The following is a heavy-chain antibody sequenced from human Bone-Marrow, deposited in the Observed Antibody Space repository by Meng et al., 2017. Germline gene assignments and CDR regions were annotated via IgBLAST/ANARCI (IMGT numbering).Heavy chain of an antibody. CDR3: SVGELLPTWFDP. Sequence: QLQLQESGPGLVKPSETLYLTCTVSGVSISSSSYYWGWIRQPPGKGLEWIGSFYYSGSTFSNPSLKNRVTISVDTSKNQFSLKLSSVTAADTAVYYCSVGELLPTWFDPWGQGTLVTVSS. V-gene: IGHV4-39*01. CDR2: FYYSGST. CDR1: GVSISSSSYY. J-gene: IGHJ5*02. D-gene: IGHD1-26*01.